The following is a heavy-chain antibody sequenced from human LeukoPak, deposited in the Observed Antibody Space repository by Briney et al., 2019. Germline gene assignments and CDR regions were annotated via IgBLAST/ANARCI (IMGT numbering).Heavy chain of an antibody. CDR1: GFTFSSYS. CDR2: ISSSSSYI. V-gene: IGHV3-21*01. CDR3: ARDRRSHSMDV. J-gene: IGHJ6*03. D-gene: IGHD3-10*01. Sequence: GGSLRLSCAASGFTFSSYSMNWVRQAPGKGLEWVSSISSSSSYIYYADSVKGRFTISRDNAKNSLYPQMNSLRAEDTAVYYCARDRRSHSMDVWGKGTTVTVSS.